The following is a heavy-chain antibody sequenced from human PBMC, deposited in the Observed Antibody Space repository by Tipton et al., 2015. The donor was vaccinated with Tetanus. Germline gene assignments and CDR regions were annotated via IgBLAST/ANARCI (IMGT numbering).Heavy chain of an antibody. CDR2: ISSTSTYI. CDR3: ASGSTLDY. J-gene: IGHJ4*02. Sequence: GSLRLSCAASGFNFKTLGINWVRQAPGKGLEWVSSISSTSTYISYADSVKGRFTISRDNAKNSVFLQMNSLTAADTAVYYCASGSTLDYWGQGTLVTVSS. D-gene: IGHD1-1*01. V-gene: IGHV3-21*01. CDR1: GFNFKTLG.